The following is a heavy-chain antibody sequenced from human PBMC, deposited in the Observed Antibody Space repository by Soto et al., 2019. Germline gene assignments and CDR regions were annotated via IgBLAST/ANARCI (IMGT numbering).Heavy chain of an antibody. Sequence: SETLSLTCAVYGGSFSGYYWSWIRQPPGKGLEWIGEINHSGSTNYNPSLKSRVTISVDTSKNQFSLKLSSVTAADTAVYYCARAPDIVVVVVKSGMDVWGQGTTVTVSS. D-gene: IGHD2-15*01. CDR3: ARAPDIVVVVVKSGMDV. J-gene: IGHJ6*02. CDR1: GGSFSGYY. V-gene: IGHV4-34*01. CDR2: INHSGST.